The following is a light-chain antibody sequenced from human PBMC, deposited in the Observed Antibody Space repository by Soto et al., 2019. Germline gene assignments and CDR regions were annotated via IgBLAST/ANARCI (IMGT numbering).Light chain of an antibody. CDR2: EVT. V-gene: IGLV2-8*01. Sequence: QSVLTQPPSASGSPGQSVTISCTGTSSDVGGYNFVSWYRQYPGKAPQLIIYEVTKRPSGFPDRFSGSKSGNTASLTVSGLQAEDEADYYCSSYAATINYVFGSGTKVTVL. CDR3: SSYAATINYV. CDR1: SSDVGGYNF. J-gene: IGLJ1*01.